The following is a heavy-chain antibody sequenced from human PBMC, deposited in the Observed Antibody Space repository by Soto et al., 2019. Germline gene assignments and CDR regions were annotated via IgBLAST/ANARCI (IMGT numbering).Heavy chain of an antibody. V-gene: IGHV1-69*05. Sequence: ASVKVSFKASGGTFSSYAISWVRQAPGQGLEWMGGINPSVGTTNYAQKFQGRVTMTRDTSTSTVYMELSSLRSEDTAVYYCAREGGYYDSSGYFPPLDYWGQVTPVTVSS. J-gene: IGHJ4*02. CDR2: INPSVGTT. CDR3: AREGGYYDSSGYFPPLDY. D-gene: IGHD3-22*01. CDR1: GGTFSSYA.